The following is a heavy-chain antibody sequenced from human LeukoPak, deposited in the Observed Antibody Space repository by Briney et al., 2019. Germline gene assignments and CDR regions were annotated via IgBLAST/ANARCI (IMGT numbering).Heavy chain of an antibody. Sequence: GRSLRLSCVASGFTFNNYAMHWVRQAPGKGLVWVAVIWHDGIHEYYADSMKGRITISRDSSKNTLYLQMNSLRAEDTAVFHCAKDSRYGSGSFHHFYYGMDVWGQGTTVTVSS. CDR2: IWHDGIHE. J-gene: IGHJ6*02. CDR1: GFTFNNYA. CDR3: AKDSRYGSGSFHHFYYGMDV. V-gene: IGHV3-33*06. D-gene: IGHD3-10*01.